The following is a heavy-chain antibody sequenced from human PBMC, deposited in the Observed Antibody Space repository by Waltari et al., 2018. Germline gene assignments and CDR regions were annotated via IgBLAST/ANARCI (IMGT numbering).Heavy chain of an antibody. CDR1: GYTFSNFG. CDR2: SSGYNGNT. V-gene: IGHV1-18*01. D-gene: IGHD5-12*01. J-gene: IGHJ4*02. Sequence: QIQLVQSGPEVKKPGASVKVSCKASGYTFSNFGISWLRQARGQGLEWMGGSSGYNGNTLYAKKVRDRLTMTTDTSATTAYMELSSLRSDDTAVYYCARPSSRGHSGYDSGDMEYWGQGTLVSVSS. CDR3: ARPSSRGHSGYDSGDMEY.